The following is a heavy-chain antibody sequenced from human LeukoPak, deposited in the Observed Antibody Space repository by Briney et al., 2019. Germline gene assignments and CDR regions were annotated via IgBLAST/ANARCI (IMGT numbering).Heavy chain of an antibody. CDR2: IKQDGSEK. Sequence: GGSLRLSCAASGFTFSSYWMSWVRQAPGKGLEWVANIKQDGSEKYYVDSVKGRFTIFRGNAKNSLYLQMNSLRAEDTAVYYCARDSDGGSHIVDYWGQGTLVTVSS. V-gene: IGHV3-7*03. D-gene: IGHD2-15*01. J-gene: IGHJ4*02. CDR1: GFTFSSYW. CDR3: ARDSDGGSHIVDY.